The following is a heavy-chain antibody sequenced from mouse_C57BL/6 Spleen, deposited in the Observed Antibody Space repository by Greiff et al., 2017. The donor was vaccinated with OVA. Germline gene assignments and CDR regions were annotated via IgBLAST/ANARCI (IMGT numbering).Heavy chain of an antibody. V-gene: IGHV1-59*01. J-gene: IGHJ1*03. CDR2: IDPSDSYT. CDR3: AITGTGLWYFDV. Sequence: QVQLQQPGAELVRPGTSVKLSCKASGYTFTSYWMHWVKQRPGQGLEWIGVIDPSDSYTNYNQKFKGKATLTVDTSSSTAYMQLSSLTSEDSAVYYCAITGTGLWYFDVWGTGTTVTVSS. D-gene: IGHD4-1*01. CDR1: GYTFTSYW.